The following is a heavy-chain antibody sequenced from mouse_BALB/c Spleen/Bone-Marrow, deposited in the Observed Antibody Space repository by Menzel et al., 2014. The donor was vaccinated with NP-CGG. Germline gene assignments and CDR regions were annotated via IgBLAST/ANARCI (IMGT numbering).Heavy chain of an antibody. CDR3: TREDGYSPFAY. V-gene: IGHV6-6*01. J-gene: IGHJ3*01. D-gene: IGHD2-3*01. CDR1: GFTFSDAW. CDR2: VRNKANNHAT. Sequence: EVMLVESGGGLVQPGGSMKLSCAASGFTFSDAWMDWVRQSPEKGLEWVAEVRNKANNHATYYAESVKGRFTISRDDSKSSVYLQMNSLRAEDTGIYYCTREDGYSPFAYWGQGTLVTVST.